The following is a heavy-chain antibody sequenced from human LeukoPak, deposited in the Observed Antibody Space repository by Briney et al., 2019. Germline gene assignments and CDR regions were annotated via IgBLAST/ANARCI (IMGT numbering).Heavy chain of an antibody. J-gene: IGHJ5*01. CDR2: IYSGRTF. CDR1: AASISSNNHH. Sequence: SETLSLTCTISAASISSNNHHWDWIRQSPGKGLEWIGSIYSGRTFYYNPSLSSRVTISVVTSDQFTLQVNSVTAADTAVYYCVRHDGRGGATMGAFDSWGQGSLVTVSS. D-gene: IGHD5-12*01. CDR3: VRHDGRGGATMGAFDS. V-gene: IGHV4-39*01.